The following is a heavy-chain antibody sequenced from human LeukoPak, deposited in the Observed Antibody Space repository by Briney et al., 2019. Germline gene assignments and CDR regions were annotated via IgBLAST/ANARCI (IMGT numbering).Heavy chain of an antibody. CDR1: GYTFTGYY. CDR2: INPNSGGT. CDR3: ARDIPYYDFWSGLDY. V-gene: IGHV1-2*02. J-gene: IGHJ4*02. Sequence: VASVKVSCNASGYTFTGYYMHWVRQAPGQGLEWMGWINPNSGGTNYAQKFQGRVTMTRDTSISTAYMELSRLRSDDTAVYYCARDIPYYDFWSGLDYWGQGTLVTVSS. D-gene: IGHD3-3*01.